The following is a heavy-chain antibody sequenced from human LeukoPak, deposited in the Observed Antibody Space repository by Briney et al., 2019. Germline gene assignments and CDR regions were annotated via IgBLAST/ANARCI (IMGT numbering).Heavy chain of an antibody. CDR1: GGSISGYY. V-gene: IGHV4-59*08. Sequence: SETLSLTCTVSGGSISGYYWTWIRQPPGKGLEWIGFIYYGGSTTYNPSLESRVTISVDTSKNQFSLKLSSVTAADKAVYYCARHKMGGAGSFDYWGQGTLVTVSS. CDR3: ARHKMGGAGSFDY. J-gene: IGHJ4*02. CDR2: IYYGGST. D-gene: IGHD3-16*01.